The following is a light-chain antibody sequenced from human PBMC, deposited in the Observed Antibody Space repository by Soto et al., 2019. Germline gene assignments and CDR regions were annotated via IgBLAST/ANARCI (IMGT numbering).Light chain of an antibody. CDR3: NSYADTNTYV. Sequence: QSALTQPPSASGSPGQSVTISCTGTSSDVGGYNYVSWYQQHPGKAPKLMIYDVTKRPSGVPDRFSGSKSGNTASLTVSGLQAEDEADYYCNSYADTNTYVFGTGTQLTVL. J-gene: IGLJ1*01. CDR1: SSDVGGYNY. CDR2: DVT. V-gene: IGLV2-8*01.